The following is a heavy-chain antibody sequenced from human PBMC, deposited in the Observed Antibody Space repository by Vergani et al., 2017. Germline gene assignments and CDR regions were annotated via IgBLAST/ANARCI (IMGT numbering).Heavy chain of an antibody. CDR3: AKGVVVDSSSWDSVHWFDP. J-gene: IGHJ5*02. CDR2: ISGSGGST. Sequence: EVQLLESGGGLVQPGGSLRLSCAASGFTFSSYAMSWVRQAPGKGLEWVSAISGSGGSTYYADSVKGRFTISRDNSKNTLYLQMNSLRAEDTAVYYCAKGVVVDSSSWDSVHWFDPWGQGTLVTVSS. D-gene: IGHD6-13*01. CDR1: GFTFSSYA. V-gene: IGHV3-23*01.